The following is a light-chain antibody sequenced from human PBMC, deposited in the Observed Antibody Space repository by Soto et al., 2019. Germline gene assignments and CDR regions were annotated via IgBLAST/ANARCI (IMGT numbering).Light chain of an antibody. CDR2: DAS. V-gene: IGKV3-11*01. Sequence: EIVLTQSPATLSLSPGERATLSCRASQSVSSYLAWYQQKPGQAPRLLIYDASNMATDIPARFSGSGSGTDFTLTISSLEPEDFAFYYCQQRSNWPPNFTFGPGTKVDIK. CDR1: QSVSSY. J-gene: IGKJ3*01. CDR3: QQRSNWPPNFT.